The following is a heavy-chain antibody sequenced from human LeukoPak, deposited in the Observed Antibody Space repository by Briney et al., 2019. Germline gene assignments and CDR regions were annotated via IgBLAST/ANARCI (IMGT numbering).Heavy chain of an antibody. CDR1: GYTFTGYY. V-gene: IGHV1-2*02. Sequence: ASVKVSCKASGYTFTGYYMHWVRQAPGQGLEWMGWINPNSGGTDYAQKFQGRVTMTRDTSISTAYMELSRLRSDDTAAYYCARVPRWIQLWDYWGQGTLVTVSS. D-gene: IGHD5-18*01. CDR2: INPNSGGT. CDR3: ARVPRWIQLWDY. J-gene: IGHJ4*02.